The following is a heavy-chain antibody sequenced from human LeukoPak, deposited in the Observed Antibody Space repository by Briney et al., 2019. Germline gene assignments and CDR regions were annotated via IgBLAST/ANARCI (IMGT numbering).Heavy chain of an antibody. CDR1: GFTVSSNY. D-gene: IGHD1-7*01. V-gene: IGHV3-21*01. CDR3: ARDRLFGNLPDY. Sequence: GGSLRLSCAASGFTVSSNYMSWVRQAPGKGLEWVSSISSSSSYIYYADSVKGRFTISRDNAKNSLNLQMNSLRAEDTAVYYCARDRLFGNLPDYWGQGTLVTVSS. J-gene: IGHJ4*02. CDR2: ISSSSSYI.